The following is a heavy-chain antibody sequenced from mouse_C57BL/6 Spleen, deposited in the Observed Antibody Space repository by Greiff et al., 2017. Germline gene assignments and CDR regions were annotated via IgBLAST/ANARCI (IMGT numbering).Heavy chain of an antibody. J-gene: IGHJ2*01. D-gene: IGHD3-2*02. CDR2: IDPSDSYT. Sequence: VQLQQPGAELVMPGASVKLSCKASGYTFTSYWMHWVKQRPGQGLEWIGEIDPSDSYTNYNQKFKGKSTLTVDKSSSPAYMQLSSLTSEDSAVYYCARGGDSSGYADYWGQGTTLTVSS. CDR1: GYTFTSYW. V-gene: IGHV1-69*01. CDR3: ARGGDSSGYADY.